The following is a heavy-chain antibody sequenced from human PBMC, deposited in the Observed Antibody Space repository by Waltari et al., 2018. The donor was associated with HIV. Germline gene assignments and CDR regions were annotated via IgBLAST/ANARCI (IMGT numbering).Heavy chain of an antibody. CDR3: TRDYSGSSSFPFDY. Sequence: EVQLVESGGGLVQPGRSLRLSCTASGFTFGDYAMSWFRQAPGKGLEWVGFIRSKAYGGTTEYAASVKGRFTISRDDSKSIAYLQMNSLKTEDTAVYYCTRDYSGSSSFPFDYWGQGTLVTVSS. CDR2: IRSKAYGGTT. V-gene: IGHV3-49*03. D-gene: IGHD6-6*01. CDR1: GFTFGDYA. J-gene: IGHJ4*02.